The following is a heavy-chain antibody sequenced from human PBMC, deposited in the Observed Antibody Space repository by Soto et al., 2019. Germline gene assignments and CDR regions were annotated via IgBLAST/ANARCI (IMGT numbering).Heavy chain of an antibody. J-gene: IGHJ4*02. D-gene: IGHD1-1*01. CDR3: AKETIQVGGPNYFDY. CDR2: VSHDGLAQ. CDR1: GFIFSRYG. V-gene: IGHV3-30*18. Sequence: PGGSLRLSCEVSGFIFSRYGMHWVRQAPGMGLEWVAVVSHDGLAQYYGDSVMGRFTISRDNSQNTLYLQMNSLRTEDTAIYYCAKETIQVGGPNYFDYWGQGALVTISS.